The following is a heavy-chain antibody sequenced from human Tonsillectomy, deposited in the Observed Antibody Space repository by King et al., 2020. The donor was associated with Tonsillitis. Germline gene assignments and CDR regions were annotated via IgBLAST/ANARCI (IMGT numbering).Heavy chain of an antibody. Sequence: RLQESGPGLVKPSETLSLTCTVSGGSISSYYWSWIRQPPGKGLEWIGYIYYSGSTNYNPSLKSRVTISVDTSKNQFSLKLSSVTAADTAVYYCARSRRITMVRGVNNAFDIWGQGTMVTVSS. J-gene: IGHJ3*02. CDR2: IYYSGST. V-gene: IGHV4-59*01. CDR1: GGSISSYY. CDR3: ARSRRITMVRGVNNAFDI. D-gene: IGHD3-10*01.